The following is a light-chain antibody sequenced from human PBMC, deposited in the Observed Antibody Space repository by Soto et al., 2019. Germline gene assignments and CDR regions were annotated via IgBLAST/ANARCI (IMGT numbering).Light chain of an antibody. J-gene: IGKJ1*01. Sequence: EVVMTQSPATLSVSPGERATLSCRASQSVNANLAWYQQKPGQAPRLLIHGASNRATGIPARFSGSGFGTEFILTISSPPSEDFAVYYCQQYNTWLWTFGQGTKVEIK. CDR2: GAS. CDR3: QQYNTWLWT. CDR1: QSVNAN. V-gene: IGKV3-15*01.